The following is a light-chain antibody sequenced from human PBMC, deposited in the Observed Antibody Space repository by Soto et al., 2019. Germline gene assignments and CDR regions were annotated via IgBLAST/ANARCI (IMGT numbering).Light chain of an antibody. Sequence: QSVLTQPASVSGSPGQSMTISCTGTSSDFGTYNVVSWYQQRPGEAPKLMIYQVTKRPSGVSNRFSGSKSGNTASLTISGLQAEDEAHYYCSSYAGTNTFLFGTGTKVTAL. CDR3: SSYAGTNTFL. CDR2: QVT. J-gene: IGLJ1*01. CDR1: SSDFGTYNV. V-gene: IGLV2-23*02.